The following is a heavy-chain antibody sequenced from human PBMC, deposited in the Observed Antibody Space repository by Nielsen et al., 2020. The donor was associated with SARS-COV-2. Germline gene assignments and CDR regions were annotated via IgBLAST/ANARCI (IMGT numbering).Heavy chain of an antibody. V-gene: IGHV5-51*01. D-gene: IGHD6-6*01. J-gene: IGHJ5*02. CDR2: IWPGDSDT. CDR3: ARRGTSSNRYFDP. CDR1: RYSFTTHR. Sequence: GQSLKTSRNGSRYSFTTHRIGWVRQIPGKGLEWMGIIWPGDSDTKYSPSFQGQVTISADKSTSTAYLQWSSLKASDTAMYYCARRGTSSNRYFDPWGQGTLVTVSS.